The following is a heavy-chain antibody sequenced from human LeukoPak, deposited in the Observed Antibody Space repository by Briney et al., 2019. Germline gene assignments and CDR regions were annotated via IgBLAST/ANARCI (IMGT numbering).Heavy chain of an antibody. J-gene: IGHJ4*02. V-gene: IGHV3-21*01. D-gene: IGHD1-26*01. CDR2: ISSSSSYI. CDR3: ARIYSGSYPFVDY. CDR1: GFTFSSYS. Sequence: GESLRLSCAASGFTFSSYSMNWVRQAPGKGLEWVSSISSSSSYIYYADSVKGRFTISRDNAKNSLSLQMNSLRAEDTAVYYCARIYSGSYPFVDYWGQGTLVTVSS.